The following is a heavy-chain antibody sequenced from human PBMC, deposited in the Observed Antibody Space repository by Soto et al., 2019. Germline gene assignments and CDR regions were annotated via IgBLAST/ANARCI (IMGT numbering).Heavy chain of an antibody. CDR3: ARDRWYSSSLVGGYYYYGMDV. D-gene: IGHD6-6*01. CDR2: IYTSGST. CDR1: GCSIRSYY. Sequence: PSEALSLTCAVSGCSIRSYYWSWIRQPAGKGLEWIGRIYTSGSTNYNPSLKSRVTMSVDTSKNQFSLKLSSVTAADTAVYYCARDRWYSSSLVGGYYYYGMDVWGQGTTVTV. V-gene: IGHV4-4*07. J-gene: IGHJ6*02.